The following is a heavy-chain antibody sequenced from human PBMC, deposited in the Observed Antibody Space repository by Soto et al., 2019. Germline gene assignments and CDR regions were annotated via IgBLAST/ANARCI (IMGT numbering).Heavy chain of an antibody. J-gene: IGHJ6*02. D-gene: IGHD6-19*01. CDR2: ISSSGSTI. CDR3: ARDIAVAGYYYYGMDV. V-gene: IGHV3-48*03. CDR1: GFTFSSYE. Sequence: GGSLRLSCAASGFTFSSYEMNWVRQAPGKGLEWVSYISSSGSTIYYADSVKGRFTISRDNAKNSLYLQMNSLRAEDTAVYYCARDIAVAGYYYYGMDVWGQGTTVTVS.